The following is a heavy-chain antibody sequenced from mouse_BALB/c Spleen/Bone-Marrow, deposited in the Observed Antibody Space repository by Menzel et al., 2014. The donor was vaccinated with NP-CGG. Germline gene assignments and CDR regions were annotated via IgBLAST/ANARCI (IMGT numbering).Heavy chain of an antibody. CDR1: GFTFSSFG. D-gene: IGHD2-3*01. CDR2: ISSGSSTI. J-gene: IGHJ3*01. Sequence: EVMLVESGGGLVQPGGSRKLSCAASGFTFSSFGMHWVRQAPEKGLEWVAYISSGSSTIYYADTVKGRFTISRDNPKNTLFLQMTSLRSEDTAMYYCARSYDGYYGFAYWGQGTLVTASA. V-gene: IGHV5-17*02. CDR3: ARSYDGYYGFAY.